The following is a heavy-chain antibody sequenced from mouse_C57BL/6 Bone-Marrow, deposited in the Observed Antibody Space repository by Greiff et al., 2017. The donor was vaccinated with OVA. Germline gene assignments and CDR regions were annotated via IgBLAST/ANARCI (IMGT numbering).Heavy chain of an antibody. CDR2: IISGGSYT. V-gene: IGHV5-6*01. CDR1: GFTFSSYG. Sequence: EVKLMESGGDLVKPGGSLKLSCAASGFTFSSYGMSWVRQTPDKRLEWVATIISGGSYTYYPDSVKGRFTISRDNAKNTLYLQMSSLKSEDTAMYYCARLGGYFDYWGQGTTLTVSS. D-gene: IGHD4-1*01. CDR3: ARLGGYFDY. J-gene: IGHJ2*01.